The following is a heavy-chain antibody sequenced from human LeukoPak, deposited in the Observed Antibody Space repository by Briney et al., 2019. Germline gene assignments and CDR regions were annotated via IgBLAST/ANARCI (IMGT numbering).Heavy chain of an antibody. CDR1: GDSVSNNSAA. CDR2: TYYRSKWFN. J-gene: IGHJ5*02. Sequence: SQTLALTCAISGDSVSNNSAAWNWIRQSPSRGLEWLGRTYYRSKWFNDFALSVKSRITINPDTSKNQFSLQLNSVTPEDTAVYYCANKYGDSNWFDPWGQGTLVTVSS. CDR3: ANKYGDSNWFDP. V-gene: IGHV6-1*01. D-gene: IGHD4-17*01.